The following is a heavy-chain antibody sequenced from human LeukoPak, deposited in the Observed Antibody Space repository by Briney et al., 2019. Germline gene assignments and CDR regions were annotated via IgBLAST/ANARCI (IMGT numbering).Heavy chain of an antibody. CDR2: IYISGTT. V-gene: IGHV4-61*02. CDR3: ARELNDSSGYYFVYY. CDR1: GGSISSGSYY. D-gene: IGHD3-22*01. J-gene: IGHJ4*02. Sequence: PSQTLSLTCTVAGGSISSGSYYWSWIRQPAGKGLEWIGRIYISGTTNYNPSLKSRVTISVYTSKNQFSLKLSPVTAADTAVYYCARELNDSSGYYFVYYWGQGTLVTVSS.